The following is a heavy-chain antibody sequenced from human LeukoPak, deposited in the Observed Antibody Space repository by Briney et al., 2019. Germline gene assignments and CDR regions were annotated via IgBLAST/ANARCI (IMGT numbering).Heavy chain of an antibody. CDR1: GYTFTGYY. Sequence: ASVKVSCKASGYTFTGYYMHWVRQAPGQGLEWMGWINPNSGGTNYAQKFQGRVIMTRDTSISTAYMELSRLRSDDTAVYYCARDSSFERDYYYGMDVWGQGTTVTVSS. CDR3: ARDSSFERDYYYGMDV. CDR2: INPNSGGT. V-gene: IGHV1-2*02. J-gene: IGHJ6*02.